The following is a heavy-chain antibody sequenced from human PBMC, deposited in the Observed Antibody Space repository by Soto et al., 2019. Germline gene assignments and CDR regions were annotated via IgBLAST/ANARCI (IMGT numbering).Heavy chain of an antibody. Sequence: EVQLVESGGGLVKPGGSLTLSCAASGFTLNSYSMNWVRQAPGKGLEWVSSISTGGSYLYYADSVTGRVTISRDSAKNALPLQMNSLRADDTAVYYCVREERSYDFLSGYPADHNYGMDVWGQGTTVTVSS. CDR1: GFTLNSYS. J-gene: IGHJ6*02. D-gene: IGHD3-3*01. CDR2: ISTGGSYL. V-gene: IGHV3-21*01. CDR3: VREERSYDFLSGYPADHNYGMDV.